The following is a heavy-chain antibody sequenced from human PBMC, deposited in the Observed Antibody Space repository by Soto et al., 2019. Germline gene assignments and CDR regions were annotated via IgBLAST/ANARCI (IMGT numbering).Heavy chain of an antibody. D-gene: IGHD3-3*01. CDR2: ISYDGSNK. CDR1: GFTSSSNG. J-gene: IGHJ4*02. Sequence: PEGSLRLSCAACGFTSSSNGMHWVRPAPGKGLEWVAVISYDGSNKYYADSVKGRFTSSRDNAKYALNLQMNSLRAEDTAGYYRAKERTTLGVSRIDYWGQGTLFTVTS. CDR3: AKERTTLGVSRIDY. V-gene: IGHV3-30*18.